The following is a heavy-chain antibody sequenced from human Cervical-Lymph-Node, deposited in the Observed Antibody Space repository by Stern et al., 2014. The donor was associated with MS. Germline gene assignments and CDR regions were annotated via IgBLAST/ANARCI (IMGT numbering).Heavy chain of an antibody. CDR2: INSNGGAT. Sequence: VQLVESGEGVVQPGGSLRLSCSASGFIFSICALHWVRQAPGKGLEYLSAINSNGGATYYADSVKGRFTISRDNSKNTLYLQMDGLRPEDTAVYYCARGPSSGWYYFDSWGQGTLVTVSS. CDR1: GFIFSICA. J-gene: IGHJ4*02. D-gene: IGHD6-19*01. V-gene: IGHV3-64*02. CDR3: ARGPSSGWYYFDS.